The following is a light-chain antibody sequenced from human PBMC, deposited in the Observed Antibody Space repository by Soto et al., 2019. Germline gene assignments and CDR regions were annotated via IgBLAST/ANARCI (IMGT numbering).Light chain of an antibody. CDR1: QSVTNW. Sequence: DIQMTQSPSTLSASVGDRVTITCRASQSVTNWLAWYQQKPGKAPKLLIYKASTLESAVPSRFSGSGSGTEFTLTIRCLQPDDFATYYCQQYNSYSSYTFGQGTKLEIK. J-gene: IGKJ2*01. CDR2: KAS. V-gene: IGKV1-5*03. CDR3: QQYNSYSSYT.